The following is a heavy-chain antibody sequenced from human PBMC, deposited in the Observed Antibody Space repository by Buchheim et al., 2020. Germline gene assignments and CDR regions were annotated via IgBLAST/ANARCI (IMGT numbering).Heavy chain of an antibody. V-gene: IGHV3-23*01. CDR1: GLTFSSSA. J-gene: IGHJ4*02. Sequence: EVQLLESGGGLVQPGGSLRLSCAASGLTFSSSAMNWVRQAPGKGLEWVSSISGGGDYTYYADSVIGRFPIFRANSESTLFLQMNSLRAEDTAVYYCTKKLLSGSYPFDNWGQGTL. CDR2: ISGGGDYT. CDR3: TKKLLSGSYPFDN. D-gene: IGHD3-22*01.